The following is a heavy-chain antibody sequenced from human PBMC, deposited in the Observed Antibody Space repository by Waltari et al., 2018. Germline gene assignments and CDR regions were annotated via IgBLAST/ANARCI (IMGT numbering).Heavy chain of an antibody. CDR3: TKDMDGATAMAPRLDF. Sequence: VHLVESGGGLVRPGRSLRLSCAASGFIFDDYGMDWVRQAPGKRLGLVAGINGNSGTRHYADSVKGRFTISRDNAENSLYLQMNSLTTEDTAVYYCTKDMDGATAMAPRLDFWGQGTLVTVSS. CDR1: GFIFDDYG. V-gene: IGHV3-9*01. CDR2: INGNSGTR. J-gene: IGHJ4*02. D-gene: IGHD5-18*01.